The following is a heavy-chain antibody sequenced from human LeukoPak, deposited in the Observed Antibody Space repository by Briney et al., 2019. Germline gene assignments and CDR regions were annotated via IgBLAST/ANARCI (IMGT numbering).Heavy chain of an antibody. V-gene: IGHV3-23*01. J-gene: IGHJ4*02. CDR2: ISGSGGST. Sequence: PGGSLRLSCAASGFTFSSYGMSWVRQAPGKGLEWVSAISGSGGSTYYADSVKGRFTISRDNSKNTLYLQMNSLRAEDTAVYYCARGPQVGDEGGFYFDYWGQGTLVTVSS. CDR1: GFTFSSYG. CDR3: ARGPQVGDEGGFYFDY. D-gene: IGHD3-16*01.